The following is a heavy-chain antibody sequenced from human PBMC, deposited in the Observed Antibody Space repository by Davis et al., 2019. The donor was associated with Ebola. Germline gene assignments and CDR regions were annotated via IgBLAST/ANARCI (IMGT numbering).Heavy chain of an antibody. CDR1: GFTFSSYA. D-gene: IGHD3-16*02. V-gene: IGHV3-23*01. CDR2: ISGSGGST. Sequence: GESLKISCAASGFTFSSYAMSWVRQAPGKGLEWVSAISGSGGSTYYADSVKGRFTISRDNSKNTLYLQMNSLRAEDTAVYYCAKLAFGGVIVIEFDYWGQGTLVTVSS. J-gene: IGHJ4*02. CDR3: AKLAFGGVIVIEFDY.